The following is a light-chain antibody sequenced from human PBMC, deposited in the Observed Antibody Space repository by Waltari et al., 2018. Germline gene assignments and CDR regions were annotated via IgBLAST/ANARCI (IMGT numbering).Light chain of an antibody. V-gene: IGKV4-1*01. Sequence: DIVMTQSPDSLAVSLGERATITCHSSESLLSPSNNMNYLAWYQQRPGQLPRLLIYLTSTREAGVPDRFSGSGSGTDFTLTISSLQTEDVATYFCQQYFRGPISFGPGTKLEMK. CDR3: QQYFRGPIS. J-gene: IGKJ3*01. CDR1: ESLLSPSNNMNY. CDR2: LTS.